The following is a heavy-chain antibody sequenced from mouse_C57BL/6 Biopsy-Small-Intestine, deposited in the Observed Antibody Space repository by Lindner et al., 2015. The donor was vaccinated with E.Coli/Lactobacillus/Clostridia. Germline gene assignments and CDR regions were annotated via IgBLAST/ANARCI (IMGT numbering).Heavy chain of an antibody. CDR3: ARKGVITTVVAPDWYFDV. D-gene: IGHD1-1*01. V-gene: IGHV1-85*01. Sequence: VQLQESGPELVKPGASVNLSCKASGYTFTSYDINWVKQRPGQGLEWIGWIHPRDGSTKYNEKFKGKATLTVDTSSSTAYMDLHSLTSEDSAVFFCARKGVITTVVAPDWYFDVWGTGTTVTVSS. J-gene: IGHJ1*03. CDR2: IHPRDGST. CDR1: GYTFTSYD.